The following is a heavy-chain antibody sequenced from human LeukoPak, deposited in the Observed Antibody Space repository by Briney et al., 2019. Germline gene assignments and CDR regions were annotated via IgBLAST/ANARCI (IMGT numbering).Heavy chain of an antibody. V-gene: IGHV1-2*02. J-gene: IGHJ4*02. CDR3: ARDSSGYSYGSPFDY. CDR1: GYTFTSYG. Sequence: ASVKVSCKASGYTFTSYGISWLRQAPGQGLEWMGWINPNSGGTNYAQKFQGRVTMTRDTSISTAYMELSRLRSDDTAVYYCARDSSGYSYGSPFDYWGQGTLVTVSS. D-gene: IGHD5-18*01. CDR2: INPNSGGT.